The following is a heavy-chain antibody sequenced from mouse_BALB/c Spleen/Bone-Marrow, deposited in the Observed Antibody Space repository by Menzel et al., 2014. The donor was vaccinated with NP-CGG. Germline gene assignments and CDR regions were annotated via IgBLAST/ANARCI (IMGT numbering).Heavy chain of an antibody. CDR1: GFNIKDYY. Sequence: VQLQQSGAELVRSGASVKLSRTASGFNIKDYYMHWVKQRPEQGLEWIGWIDPENGDTEYAPKFQGKATMTADTSSNTAYLQLSSLTSEDTAVYYCNAWGGNYGRRWFAYWGQGTLVTVSA. D-gene: IGHD2-1*01. CDR3: NAWGGNYGRRWFAY. V-gene: IGHV14-4*02. CDR2: IDPENGDT. J-gene: IGHJ3*01.